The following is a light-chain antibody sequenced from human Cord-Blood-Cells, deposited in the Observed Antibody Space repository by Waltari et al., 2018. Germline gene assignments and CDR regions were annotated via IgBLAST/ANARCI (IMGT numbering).Light chain of an antibody. CDR3: SSYTSSSTNWV. Sequence: QSALTQPASVSGSPGQSITISCTGTSSDVGGYNYVSWYQQHPGKAPKLMIYDVSNRPSGVSNRVSGSKSGNTASLTISGLQADDEADYYCSSYTSSSTNWVFGGGTKLTVL. J-gene: IGLJ3*02. CDR2: DVS. CDR1: SSDVGGYNY. V-gene: IGLV2-14*03.